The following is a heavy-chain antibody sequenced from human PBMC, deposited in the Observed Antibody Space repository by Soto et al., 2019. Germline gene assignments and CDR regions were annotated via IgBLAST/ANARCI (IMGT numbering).Heavy chain of an antibody. CDR2: INPNSGGT. D-gene: IGHD5-18*01. CDR3: ARDCTAMASGAFDI. CDR1: GYTFTGYY. Sequence: VASVKVSCKASGYTFTGYYMHWVRQAPGQGLEWMGWINPNSGGTNYAQKFQGWVTMTRDTSISTAYMELSRLRSDDTAVYYCARDCTAMASGAFDIWGQGTMVTVSS. V-gene: IGHV1-2*04. J-gene: IGHJ3*02.